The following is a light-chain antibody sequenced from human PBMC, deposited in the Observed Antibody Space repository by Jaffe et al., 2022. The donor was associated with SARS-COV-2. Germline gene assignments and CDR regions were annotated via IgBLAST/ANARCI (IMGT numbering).Light chain of an antibody. CDR3: CSYRGGDSFAFV. J-gene: IGLJ1*01. Sequence: QSALTQPPSVSGSPGQSITISCSGSSSDVGNYNFVSWYQQHPGKAPKLMIYEVTKRPSGTSNRFSGSKSGNTASLTISGLQAEDEADYYCCSYRGGDSFAFVFGTGTTVTVL. CDR1: SSDVGNYNF. V-gene: IGLV2-23*02. CDR2: EVT.